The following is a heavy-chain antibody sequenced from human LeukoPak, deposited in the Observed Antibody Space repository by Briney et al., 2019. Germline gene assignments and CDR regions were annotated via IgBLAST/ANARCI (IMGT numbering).Heavy chain of an antibody. J-gene: IGHJ6*03. Sequence: SETLSLTCTVSGGSISSYYWSWIRQPPGKGLEWIGYIYYSGSTNYNPSLKSRVTISVDTSKNQFSLKLSSVTAADTAVYYCARGRFLGWLLASQYYYYYYMDVWGKGTTVTVSS. D-gene: IGHD3-3*01. V-gene: IGHV4-59*01. CDR3: ARGRFLGWLLASQYYYYYYMDV. CDR2: IYYSGST. CDR1: GGSISSYY.